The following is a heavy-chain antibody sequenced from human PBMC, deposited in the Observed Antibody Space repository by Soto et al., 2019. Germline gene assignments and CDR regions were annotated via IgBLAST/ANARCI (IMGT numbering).Heavy chain of an antibody. CDR1: GYAFTTYG. CDR3: ARGRYGDY. V-gene: IGHV1-18*01. CDR2: ISAHNGNT. J-gene: IGHJ4*02. Sequence: QVHLVQSGAEVKKPGASVKVSCKGSGYAFTTYGITWVRQAPGQGLEWMGWISAHNGNTNYAQKLQGRVNVTRDTSTSTAYMELRTLRSADTAVYYCARGRYGDYWGQGALVPVSS. D-gene: IGHD1-1*01.